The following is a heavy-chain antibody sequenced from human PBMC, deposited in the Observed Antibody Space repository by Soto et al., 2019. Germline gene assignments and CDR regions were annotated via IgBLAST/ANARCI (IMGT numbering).Heavy chain of an antibody. J-gene: IGHJ3*02. Sequence: GGALRLSCAASGFTFSSYSINWGRPAPGRGLEWVSSIRSSSSYIYYADTVKGRFTISRDNAKNSLYLQMNSLRAEDTAVYYCARDGEYSGYDYDAFDIWGQGTMVTVSS. V-gene: IGHV3-21*01. CDR3: ARDGEYSGYDYDAFDI. D-gene: IGHD5-12*01. CDR2: IRSSSSYI. CDR1: GFTFSSYS.